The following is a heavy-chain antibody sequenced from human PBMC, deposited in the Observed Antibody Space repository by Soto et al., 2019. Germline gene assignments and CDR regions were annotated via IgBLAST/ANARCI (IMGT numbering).Heavy chain of an antibody. CDR3: ARAGPEEWLLHPLDY. Sequence: SETLSLTCTVSGGSISSYYWSWIRQPPGKGLEWIGYIYYSGSTNYNPSLKSPVTISVDTSKNQFSLKLSSVTAADTAVYYCARAGPEEWLLHPLDYWGQGNRVIVYS. D-gene: IGHD5-12*01. V-gene: IGHV4-59*01. CDR2: IYYSGST. CDR1: GGSISSYY. J-gene: IGHJ4*02.